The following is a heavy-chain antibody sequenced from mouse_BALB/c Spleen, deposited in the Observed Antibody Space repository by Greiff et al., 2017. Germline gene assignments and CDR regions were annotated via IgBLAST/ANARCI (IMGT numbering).Heavy chain of an antibody. J-gene: IGHJ2*01. CDR1: GFTFSSFG. D-gene: IGHD1-1*02. V-gene: IGHV5-17*02. CDR2: ISSGSSTI. CDR3: ASSPTAWYYFDY. Sequence: EVMLVESGGGLVQPGGSRKLSCAASGFTFSSFGMHWVRQAPEKGLEWVAYISSGSSTIYYADTVKGRFTISRDNPKNTLFLQMTSLRSEDTAMYYCASSPTAWYYFDYWGQGTTLTVPS.